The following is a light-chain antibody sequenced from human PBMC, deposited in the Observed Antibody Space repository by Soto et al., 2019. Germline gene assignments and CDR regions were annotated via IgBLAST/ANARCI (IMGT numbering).Light chain of an antibody. CDR2: EVS. V-gene: IGLV2-14*01. CDR1: TSDVGGYNY. J-gene: IGLJ2*01. Sequence: SALTQPASVSGSPGQSITISCTGTTSDVGGYNYVSWYQQHPGKAPKLMIYEVSNRPSGVSNRFSGSKSGNTASLTISGLQAEDEADYYCSSYTNRSTLVVFGGGTKLTVL. CDR3: SSYTNRSTLVV.